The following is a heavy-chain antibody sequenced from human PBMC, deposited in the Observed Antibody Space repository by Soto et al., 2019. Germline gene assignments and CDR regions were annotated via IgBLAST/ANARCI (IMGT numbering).Heavy chain of an antibody. Sequence: QVQLVESGGGVVQPGRSLRLSCAASGFTFSSYGMHWVRQAPGKGLEWVAVISYDGSNKYYADSVKGRFTISRDNSKNTLYLQMNSLRAEDTAVYYCAKDPLTFGGVIVDNRYFQHRGQGTLVTVSS. J-gene: IGHJ1*01. D-gene: IGHD3-16*02. CDR3: AKDPLTFGGVIVDNRYFQH. CDR1: GFTFSSYG. V-gene: IGHV3-30*18. CDR2: ISYDGSNK.